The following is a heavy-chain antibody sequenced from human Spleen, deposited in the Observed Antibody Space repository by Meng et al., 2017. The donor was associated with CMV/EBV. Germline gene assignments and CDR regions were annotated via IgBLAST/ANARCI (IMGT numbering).Heavy chain of an antibody. CDR2: ISVYNGNR. CDR3: ARDGEARFLGGGMDV. CDR1: GFTFPSQA. V-gene: IGHV1-18*01. D-gene: IGHD3-3*01. J-gene: IGHJ6*02. Sequence: ASVKVSCKASGFTFPSQAFSWVRQAPGQGLEWMGWISVYNGNRNHAQKFQGRLTLTTDTSTSTAYMELRRLTSDETAIYYCARDGEARFLGGGMDVWGQGTTVTVSS.